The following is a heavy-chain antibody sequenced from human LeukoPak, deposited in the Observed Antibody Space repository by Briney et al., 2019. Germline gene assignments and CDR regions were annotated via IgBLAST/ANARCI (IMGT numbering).Heavy chain of an antibody. J-gene: IGHJ6*02. CDR1: GYTFTSYD. Sequence: ASVKVSCKASGYTFTSYDINWVRQATGQGLEWMGWMNPNSGNTGYAQKFQGRVTMTRNTSISTAYMELSSLRSEDTAVYYCASGMAGTPYYYYGMDVWGQGTTVTVSS. CDR2: MNPNSGNT. D-gene: IGHD6-19*01. CDR3: ASGMAGTPYYYYGMDV. V-gene: IGHV1-8*01.